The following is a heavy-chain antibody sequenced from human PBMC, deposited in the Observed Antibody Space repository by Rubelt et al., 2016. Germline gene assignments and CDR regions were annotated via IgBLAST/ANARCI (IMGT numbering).Heavy chain of an antibody. J-gene: IGHJ5*02. D-gene: IGHD3-10*01. V-gene: IGHV1-69*04. CDR2: IIPILGIA. CDR1: GYTFTSYG. CDR3: ARGVEYYYGSGTNWFDP. Sequence: QVQLVQSGAEVKKPGASVKVSCKASGYTFTSYGISWVRQAPGQGLEWMGRIIPILGIANYAQKFQGRVTIPAAKATSTAYMELSSLRSEDTAVYYCARGVEYYYGSGTNWFDPWGQGTLVTVSS.